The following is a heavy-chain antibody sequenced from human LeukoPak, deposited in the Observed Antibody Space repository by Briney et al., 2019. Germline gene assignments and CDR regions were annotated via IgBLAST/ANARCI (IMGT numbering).Heavy chain of an antibody. Sequence: AGGSLRLSCAASGFTFSSYAMHWVRQAPGKGLEWVAVISYDGSNKYYADSVKGRFTISRDNSKNTLYLQMNSLRAEDTAVYYCARGGEWLVESDSYFDYWGQGTLVTVSS. D-gene: IGHD6-19*01. J-gene: IGHJ4*02. CDR2: ISYDGSNK. CDR3: ARGGEWLVESDSYFDY. CDR1: GFTFSSYA. V-gene: IGHV3-30*04.